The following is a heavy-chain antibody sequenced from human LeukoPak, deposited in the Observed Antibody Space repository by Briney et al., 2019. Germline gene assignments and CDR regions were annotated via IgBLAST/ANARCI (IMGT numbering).Heavy chain of an antibody. CDR2: IYPGDSDT. CDR1: GYTFSSYW. Sequence: GESLKISCKGSGYTFSSYWIAWVRQMPGKGLEWMGIIYPGDSDTRYSPSFQGQVTISADKSISTAYLQWSSLKASDTAMYYCATSSGSYGYDAFDIWGQGTMVTVSS. J-gene: IGHJ3*02. CDR3: ATSSGSYGYDAFDI. V-gene: IGHV5-51*01. D-gene: IGHD3-16*01.